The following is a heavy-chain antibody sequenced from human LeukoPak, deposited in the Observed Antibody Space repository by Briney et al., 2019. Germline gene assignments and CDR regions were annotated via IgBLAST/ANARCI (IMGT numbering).Heavy chain of an antibody. D-gene: IGHD1-20*01. J-gene: IGHJ4*02. V-gene: IGHV3-74*01. CDR1: GYIFSSYW. Sequence: GGSLRLSCSASGYIFSSYWMHWVRQAPGEGLVWVSRIDTDETITSYADSVKGRFTISRDNAKNTLYLQMNSLRAEDTGVYYCTKDLTGKHNYWGQGTLVTVSS. CDR2: IDTDETIT. CDR3: TKDLTGKHNY.